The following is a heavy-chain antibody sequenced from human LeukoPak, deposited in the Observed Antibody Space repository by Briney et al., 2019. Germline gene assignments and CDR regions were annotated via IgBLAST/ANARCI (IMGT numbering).Heavy chain of an antibody. CDR3: AKDMLSSLAVAGNQDI. D-gene: IGHD6-19*01. CDR2: IRYDGTNK. Sequence: GGSLRLSCAASGFTFINYGMHWVRQAPGKGLEWVAFIRYDGTNKYYADSVKGRFTISRDNTLYLQMNSLRAEDTAVYYCAKDMLSSLAVAGNQDIWGQGTMVTVSS. J-gene: IGHJ3*02. CDR1: GFTFINYG. V-gene: IGHV3-30*02.